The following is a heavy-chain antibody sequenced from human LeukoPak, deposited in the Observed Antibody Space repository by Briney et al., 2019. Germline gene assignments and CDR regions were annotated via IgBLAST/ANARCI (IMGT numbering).Heavy chain of an antibody. CDR2: ISSSSSYI. J-gene: IGHJ4*02. D-gene: IGHD5-12*01. Sequence: GGSLRLSCAASGFTFSSYSMNWVRQAPGKGLEWVSSISSSSSYIYYADSVKGRFTISRDNAKNSLYLQMNSLRAEDTAVYYCAKDRSGYDWFPNYWGQGTLVTVSS. V-gene: IGHV3-21*04. CDR1: GFTFSSYS. CDR3: AKDRSGYDWFPNY.